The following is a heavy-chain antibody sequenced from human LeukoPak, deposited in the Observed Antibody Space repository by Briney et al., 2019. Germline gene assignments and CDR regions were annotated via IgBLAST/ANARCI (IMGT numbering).Heavy chain of an antibody. V-gene: IGHV3-73*01. CDR2: IRSKANSYAT. CDR3: TYPQSSGYYYFDY. J-gene: IGHJ4*02. Sequence: GGSLRLSCAASGFTFSGSAMHWVGQASGKGLEWVGRIRSKANSYATAYAASVKGRFTISRDDSKNTAYLQMNSLKTEDTAVYYCTYPQSSGYYYFDYWGQGTLVTVSS. D-gene: IGHD3-22*01. CDR1: GFTFSGSA.